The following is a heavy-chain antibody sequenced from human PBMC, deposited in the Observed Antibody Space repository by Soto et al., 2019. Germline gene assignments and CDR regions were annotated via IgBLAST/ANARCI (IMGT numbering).Heavy chain of an antibody. Sequence: QVQLVQSGAEEKKPGSSVKVSCKSSGCTFSSYTISWVRQAPGQGLEWMGRIIPILGIANYAQKFQGRVTIAADKSTSTAYMELSSLRSEDTAVYYCAREEVLRFGEFLGLSYWGQGTLVTVSS. J-gene: IGHJ4*02. V-gene: IGHV1-69*08. D-gene: IGHD3-10*01. CDR3: AREEVLRFGEFLGLSY. CDR2: IIPILGIA. CDR1: GCTFSSYT.